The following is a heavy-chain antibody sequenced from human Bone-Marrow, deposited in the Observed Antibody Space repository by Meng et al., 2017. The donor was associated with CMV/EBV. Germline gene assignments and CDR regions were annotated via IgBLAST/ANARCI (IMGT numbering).Heavy chain of an antibody. D-gene: IGHD3-9*01. CDR2: IRYDGNNK. J-gene: IGHJ4*02. V-gene: IGHV3-30*02. CDR1: GFTFSSYG. Sequence: GESLKISCAASGFTFSSYGMHWVRQAPGKGLEWVAFIRYDGNNKYYADSVKGRFTISRDNSKNTLYLQMNSLRSEDTAVYYCARYYDILTGPDYWGQGTLVTVSS. CDR3: ARYYDILTGPDY.